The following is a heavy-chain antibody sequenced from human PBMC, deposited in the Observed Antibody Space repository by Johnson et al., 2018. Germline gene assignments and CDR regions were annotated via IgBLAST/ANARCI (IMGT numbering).Heavy chain of an antibody. CDR3: AKGLGYDILAGYDNDYYYGMYV. D-gene: IGHD3-9*01. J-gene: IGHJ6*02. CDR1: GFTFSSYA. CDR2: ISGSGGST. Sequence: VQLVESGGGLVQPGGSLRLSCAASGFTFSSYAMSWVRQAPGKGLEWVSAISGSGGSTYYADSVKGRFTISRDNSKNTLYLQMNSLRAEDTAVYYCAKGLGYDILAGYDNDYYYGMYVWGQGTTVTVSS. V-gene: IGHV3-23*04.